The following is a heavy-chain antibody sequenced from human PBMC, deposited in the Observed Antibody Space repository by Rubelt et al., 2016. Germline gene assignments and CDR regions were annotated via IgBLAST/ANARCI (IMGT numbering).Heavy chain of an antibody. J-gene: IGHJ4*02. V-gene: IGHV1-69*01. CDR1: GGTFRSYA. D-gene: IGHD6-13*01. CDR3: ARRQQLGPLDY. CDR2: TIPIFGTA. Sequence: QVQLVQSGAEVKKPGSSVMVSCKASGGTFRSYAISWVRQAPGQGLEWMGGTIPIFGTATYAQKFPGRATIIADESTSTSDMGLSSLRSEDTAVYYWARRQQLGPLDYWGQGTLITVSS.